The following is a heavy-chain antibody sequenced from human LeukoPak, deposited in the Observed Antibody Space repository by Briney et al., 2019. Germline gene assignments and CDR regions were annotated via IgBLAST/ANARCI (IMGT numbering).Heavy chain of an antibody. Sequence: GGSLRLSCAASGFTFNNHAMNWVRQAPGKGLDWVSSISGGGGSTNYADSVKGRFTISRDNSKNTLSLEMNSLRADDTAVYFCAKGRVVTTSPLNYWGQGTLVTVSS. V-gene: IGHV3-23*01. CDR3: AKGRVVTTSPLNY. J-gene: IGHJ4*02. CDR1: GFTFNNHA. D-gene: IGHD2-21*02. CDR2: ISGGGGST.